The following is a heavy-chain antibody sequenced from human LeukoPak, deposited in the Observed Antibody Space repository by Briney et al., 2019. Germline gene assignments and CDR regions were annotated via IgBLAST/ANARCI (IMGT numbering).Heavy chain of an antibody. Sequence: GGSLRLSCIASGFIFSNYAMSWVRQAPGRGLEWVSIITGSGGGSYYADSVKGRFTLSRDNSKNTLYLQMNSLRAEDTAVYFCAKKSLWSGPFDYWGQGTLVTVFS. CDR1: GFIFSNYA. V-gene: IGHV3-23*01. J-gene: IGHJ4*02. CDR2: ITGSGGGS. D-gene: IGHD3-3*01. CDR3: AKKSLWSGPFDY.